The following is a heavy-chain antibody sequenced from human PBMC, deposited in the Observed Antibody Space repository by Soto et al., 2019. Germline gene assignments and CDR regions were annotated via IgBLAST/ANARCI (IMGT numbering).Heavy chain of an antibody. J-gene: IGHJ5*02. CDR2: ISHDGSNK. CDR3: AREYCTNGVGPDFQDWFDT. D-gene: IGHD2-8*01. Sequence: PGGSLRLSCAASGLTFSSYAMHWVRPAPGQGLEWVAVISHDGSNKYYADSVKGRFTISRDNSKNTRYLQMNSLRAEDTAVYYCAREYCTNGVGPDFQDWFDTWGQGTLVTVSS. V-gene: IGHV3-30-3*01. CDR1: GLTFSSYA.